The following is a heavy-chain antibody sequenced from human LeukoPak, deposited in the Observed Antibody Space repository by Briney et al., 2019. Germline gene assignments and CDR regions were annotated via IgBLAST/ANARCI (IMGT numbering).Heavy chain of an antibody. D-gene: IGHD6-19*01. CDR3: ARVNGAGRGAYYYYYMDV. J-gene: IGHJ6*03. Sequence: GGSLRLSCAASGFTFSSYSMNWVRQAPGKGLEWVSYISSSSSTIYYADSVKGRFTISRDNAKNSLYLQMNSLRAEDTAVYYCARVNGAGRGAYYYYYMDVWGKGTTVTVSS. CDR1: GFTFSSYS. V-gene: IGHV3-48*04. CDR2: ISSSSSTI.